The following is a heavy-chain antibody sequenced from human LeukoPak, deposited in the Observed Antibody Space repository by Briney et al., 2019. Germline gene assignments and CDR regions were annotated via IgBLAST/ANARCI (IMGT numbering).Heavy chain of an antibody. CDR3: ARDLPPLDY. V-gene: IGHV3-30*01. CDR2: LSFDATNI. CDR1: GFTFSTYA. J-gene: IGHJ4*02. Sequence: PGRSLRLSCAAPGFTFSTYAMPWVRQAPGKGLEWVALLSFDATNIHYADSVKGRFIISRDNSKNTLYLEMNSLRPEDTAVYYCARDLPPLDYWGQGTLVTVSS.